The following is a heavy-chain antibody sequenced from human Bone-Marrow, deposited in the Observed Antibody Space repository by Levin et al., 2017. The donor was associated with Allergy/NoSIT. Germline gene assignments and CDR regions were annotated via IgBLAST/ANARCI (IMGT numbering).Heavy chain of an antibody. CDR2: IRGYGDGT. Sequence: GESLKISCEASGFTFINFAMAWVRQAPGKGLEWVSGIRGYGDGTYYADSVKGRFTISRDNSKNMLYLQMNSLRAEDTAIYYCAKDGSTSSWYYNWYFDLWGRGTLVTVSS. D-gene: IGHD6-13*01. CDR3: AKDGSTSSWYYNWYFDL. CDR1: GFTFINFA. J-gene: IGHJ2*01. V-gene: IGHV3-23*01.